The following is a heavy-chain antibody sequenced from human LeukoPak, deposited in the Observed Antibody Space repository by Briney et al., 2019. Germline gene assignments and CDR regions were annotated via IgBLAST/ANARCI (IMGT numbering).Heavy chain of an antibody. CDR2: IGAYNGNT. J-gene: IGHJ4*02. V-gene: IGHV1-18*01. CDR3: AREGYYYDSSGSSIGSDY. CDR1: GYTFTSYG. Sequence: ASVKVSYKASGYTFTSYGISWVRQAPGQGLEWMGWIGAYNGNTNYAQKLQGRVTMTTDTSTSTAYMELRSLRSDDTAVYYCAREGYYYDSSGSSIGSDYWGQGTLVTVSS. D-gene: IGHD3-22*01.